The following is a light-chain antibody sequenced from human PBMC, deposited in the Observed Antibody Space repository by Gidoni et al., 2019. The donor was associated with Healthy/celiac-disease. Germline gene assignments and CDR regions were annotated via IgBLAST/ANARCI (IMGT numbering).Light chain of an antibody. CDR3: MQALQTPLT. V-gene: IGKV2-28*01. CDR1: QSLLHSNGYNY. CDR2: WGS. J-gene: IGKJ3*01. Sequence: DIVMTQSPLSLPVTPGEPASISCRSSQSLLHSNGYNYLDWYLQKQGQSPQLLIYWGSNRASGVPDRFSGSGSGTDFTLKISRVEAEDVGVYYCMQALQTPLTFGPGTKVDIK.